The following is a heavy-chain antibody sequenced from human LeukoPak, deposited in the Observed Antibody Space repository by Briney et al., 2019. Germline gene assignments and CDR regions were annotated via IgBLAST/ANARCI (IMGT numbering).Heavy chain of an antibody. D-gene: IGHD6-13*01. CDR2: IYYSGST. J-gene: IGHJ6*03. CDR3: ARAADYYYMDV. Sequence: SETLSLTCTVSGGSISSYYWSWIRQPPGKGLEWIGYIYYSGSTNYNPSLKSRVTITVDTSKNQFSLKLSSVTAADTAVYYCARAADYYYMDVWGKGTTVTISS. CDR1: GGSISSYY. V-gene: IGHV4-59*01.